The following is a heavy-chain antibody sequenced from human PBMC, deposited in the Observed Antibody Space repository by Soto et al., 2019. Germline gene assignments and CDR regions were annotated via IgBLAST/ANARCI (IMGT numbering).Heavy chain of an antibody. CDR2: ISWDGGST. J-gene: IGHJ6*02. V-gene: IGHV3-43*01. CDR1: GFTFDDYT. D-gene: IGHD6-6*01. CDR3: AKDFIAARPYYYYGMDV. Sequence: LRLSCAASGFTFDDYTMHWVRQAPGKGLEWVSLISWDGGSTYYADSVKGRFTISRDNSKNSLYLQMNSLRTEDTALYYCAKDFIAARPYYYYGMDVWGQGTTVTVSS.